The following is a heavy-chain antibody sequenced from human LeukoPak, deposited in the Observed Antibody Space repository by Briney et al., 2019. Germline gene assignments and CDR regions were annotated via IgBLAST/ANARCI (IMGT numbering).Heavy chain of an antibody. Sequence: PSETLSLTCTVSGRSISSHYWSWIRQPPGKGLEWIGYIYYSGSTNYNPSLKCRVTISVDTSKNQFSLKLSSVTAADTAVYYCARAIDDAFDIWGQGTMVTVSS. CDR3: ARAIDDAFDI. J-gene: IGHJ3*02. V-gene: IGHV4-59*11. CDR1: GRSISSHY. CDR2: IYYSGST. D-gene: IGHD2-15*01.